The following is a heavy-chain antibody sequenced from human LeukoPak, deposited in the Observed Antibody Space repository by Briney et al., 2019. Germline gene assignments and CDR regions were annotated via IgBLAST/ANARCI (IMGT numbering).Heavy chain of an antibody. Sequence: GGSLRLSCAASGFTFSNFDMHWVRQAPGKGLEGVAFIQYSGSKKYYVDSVEGRFTISRDNSKNTLYVQMNSLRTEDTAVYYCAKGGRHGHSSYERGYFDFWGQGTLVTVSS. CDR1: GFTFSNFD. V-gene: IGHV3-30*02. CDR3: AKGGRHGHSSYERGYFDF. D-gene: IGHD2-15*01. CDR2: IQYSGSKK. J-gene: IGHJ4*02.